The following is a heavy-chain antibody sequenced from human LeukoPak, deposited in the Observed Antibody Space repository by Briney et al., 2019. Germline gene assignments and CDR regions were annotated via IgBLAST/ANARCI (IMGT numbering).Heavy chain of an antibody. CDR1: GFTFSSYG. CDR3: AKVIRGKDIYYYYGLDV. V-gene: IGHV3-30*18. CDR2: ISYEGSNK. J-gene: IGHJ6*04. D-gene: IGHD2-15*01. Sequence: PGRSLRLSCAASGFTFSSYGMHWVRQAPGKGLEWVAVISYEGSNKYHADSVKGRFTISRDNSKNTLYLQMNSLRAEDTAVYYCAKVIRGKDIYYYYGLDVWGKGTTVTVSS.